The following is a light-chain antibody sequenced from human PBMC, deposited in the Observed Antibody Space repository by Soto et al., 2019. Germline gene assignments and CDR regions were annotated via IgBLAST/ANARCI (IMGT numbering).Light chain of an antibody. J-gene: IGKJ2*01. Sequence: EIMMTQSPATLSVSPGEKATLSCRASQSVRRNLAWYQQKPGQAPRLLIYGASTRATGIPARFSGSGSGTEFTLTISSLQSEDFAVYYCQQYNNWPPYTFGQGTKLEI. CDR1: QSVRRN. V-gene: IGKV3-15*01. CDR3: QQYNNWPPYT. CDR2: GAS.